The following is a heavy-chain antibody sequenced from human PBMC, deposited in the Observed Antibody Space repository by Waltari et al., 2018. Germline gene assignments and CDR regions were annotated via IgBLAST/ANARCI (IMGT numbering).Heavy chain of an antibody. CDR1: GGSVSSGSYY. V-gene: IGHV4-61*02. D-gene: IGHD6-13*01. CDR3: ARESVWGSSSWYDWDDY. J-gene: IGHJ4*02. CDR2: IYTSGNT. Sequence: QVQLQESGPGLVKPSQTLSLTCTVSGGSVSSGSYYWTWIRQPAGKGLEWIGRIYTSGNTNYNPSLKSRVTISVDTSKNQFSLKLSSVTATDTAVYYCARESVWGSSSWYDWDDYWGQGTLVTVSS.